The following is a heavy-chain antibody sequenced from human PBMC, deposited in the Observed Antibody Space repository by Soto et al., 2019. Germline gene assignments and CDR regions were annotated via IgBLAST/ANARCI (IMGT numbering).Heavy chain of an antibody. CDR3: ARDGEDGDHLDS. Sequence: QVQLHESGPGLVRPSGTLSLTCAVSGGSISNGHWWSWVRQPPGKGLEWIGEIYHGGNTNYNPSLKSRATVSVDKSKNQFFLSLSSVTAADTALYYCARDGEDGDHLDSWGQGTLVTVSS. J-gene: IGHJ4*02. CDR2: IYHGGNT. V-gene: IGHV4-4*02. D-gene: IGHD2-15*01. CDR1: GGSISNGHW.